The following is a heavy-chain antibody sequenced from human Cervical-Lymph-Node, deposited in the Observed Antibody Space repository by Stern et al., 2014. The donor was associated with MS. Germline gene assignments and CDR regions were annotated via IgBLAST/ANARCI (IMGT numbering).Heavy chain of an antibody. J-gene: IGHJ3*01. Sequence: QDQLVQSGGGVVQPGGSLRLSCAASGFPFSGHGLHWVRQAPGKGLEWVALISNDGSNKWYAESVKGRFTISRDSSRNTMFLQMNTLRLEDAAVYYCARDGPNYDHNGRGDAFDVWGQGAMVTVSP. CDR2: ISNDGSNK. V-gene: IGHV3-33*05. CDR1: GFPFSGHG. D-gene: IGHD3-22*01. CDR3: ARDGPNYDHNGRGDAFDV.